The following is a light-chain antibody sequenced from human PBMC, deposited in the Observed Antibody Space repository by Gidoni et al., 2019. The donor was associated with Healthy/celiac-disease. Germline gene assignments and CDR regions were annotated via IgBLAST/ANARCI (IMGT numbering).Light chain of an antibody. CDR3: SSYTSSSTQGV. Sequence: QSALTQPASVSGSPGQSITISCTGTSSDVGGYNYVSWYQQHPGKAPKLMIYEVSNRPSGVSNRFSGSKSGKTASLTISGLQAEDEADYYCSSYTSSSTQGVFGGGTKLTVL. J-gene: IGLJ2*01. V-gene: IGLV2-14*01. CDR1: SSDVGGYNY. CDR2: EVS.